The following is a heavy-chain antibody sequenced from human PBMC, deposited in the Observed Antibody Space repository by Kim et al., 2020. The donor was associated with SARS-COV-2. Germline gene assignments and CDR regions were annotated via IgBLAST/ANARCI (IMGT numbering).Heavy chain of an antibody. Sequence: SETLSLTCTVSGGSISSYYWSWIRQPPGKGLEWIGYIYYSGSTNYNPSLKSRVTISVDTSKNQFTLNLSSVTAAATAVYYCAGSPSIRAIFGVVIIPDAFDIWGQGTMVTVSS. CDR3: AGSPSIRAIFGVVIIPDAFDI. CDR2: IYYSGST. D-gene: IGHD3-3*01. J-gene: IGHJ3*02. V-gene: IGHV4-59*01. CDR1: GGSISSYY.